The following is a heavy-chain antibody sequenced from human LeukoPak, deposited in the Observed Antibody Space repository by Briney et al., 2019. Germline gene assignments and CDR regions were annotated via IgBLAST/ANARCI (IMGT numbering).Heavy chain of an antibody. D-gene: IGHD3-22*01. CDR2: IYTSGST. CDR1: GGSISSYY. J-gene: IGHJ4*02. V-gene: IGHV4-4*07. CDR3: ARAEYYYDSSGYSFDH. Sequence: SETLSLTCTVSGGSISSYYWSWIRQPAGKGLEWIGRIYTSGSTNYNPSLKSRVTMSVDTSKNQFSLKLSSVTAADTAVYYCARAEYYYDSSGYSFDHWGQGALVTVSS.